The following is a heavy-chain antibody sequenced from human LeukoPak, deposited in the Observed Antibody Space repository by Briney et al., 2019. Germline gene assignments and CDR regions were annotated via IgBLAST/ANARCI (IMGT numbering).Heavy chain of an antibody. Sequence: PSETLSLTRAVYGGSFSGYYWSWIRQPPGKGLEWIGEINHSGSTNYNPSLKSRVTISVDTSKNQFSLKLSSVTAADTAVYYCARGRRTGSYYYYYGMDVWGQGTTVTVSS. CDR3: ARGRRTGSYYYYYGMDV. CDR1: GGSFSGYY. V-gene: IGHV4-34*01. J-gene: IGHJ6*02. D-gene: IGHD1-14*01. CDR2: INHSGST.